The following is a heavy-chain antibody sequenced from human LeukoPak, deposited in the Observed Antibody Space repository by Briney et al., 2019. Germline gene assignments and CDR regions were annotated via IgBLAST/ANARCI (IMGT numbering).Heavy chain of an antibody. CDR3: AKRSMVRGPEDY. Sequence: PGGSLRLSCAASGFTFDDYAMHWVRQAPGKGLEWVSGISWNSGSIGYADSVKGRFTISRDNAKNSLYLQMNSLRAEDTAVYYCAKRSMVRGPEDYWGQGTLVTVSS. CDR2: ISWNSGSI. J-gene: IGHJ4*02. CDR1: GFTFDDYA. D-gene: IGHD3-10*01. V-gene: IGHV3-9*01.